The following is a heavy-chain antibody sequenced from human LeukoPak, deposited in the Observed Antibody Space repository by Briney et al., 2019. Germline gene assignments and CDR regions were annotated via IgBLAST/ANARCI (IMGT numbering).Heavy chain of an antibody. D-gene: IGHD3-10*01. CDR3: ARVHVRYGSGSYYNPYYFDY. Sequence: SETLSLTCTVSGGSISSYYWRWIRQPPGKGLEWIGHIYYSGSTNYNPPLKSRVTISVDTTKNQFSLTLSSVTAADTAVYYCARVHVRYGSGSYYNPYYFDYWGQGTLVTVSS. CDR2: IYYSGST. J-gene: IGHJ4*02. CDR1: GGSISSYY. V-gene: IGHV4-59*01.